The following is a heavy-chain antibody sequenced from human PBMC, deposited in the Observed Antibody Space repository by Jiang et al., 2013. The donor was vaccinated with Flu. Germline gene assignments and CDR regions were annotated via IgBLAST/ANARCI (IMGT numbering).Heavy chain of an antibody. CDR1: GYSFTSYW. CDR3: ARHSRLDGYNIYFQH. V-gene: IGHV5-10-1*01. CDR2: IDPSDSYT. D-gene: IGHD5-24*01. Sequence: KKPGESLRISCKGSGYSFTSYWISWVRQMPGKGLEWMGRIDPSDSYTNYSPSFQGHVTISADKSISTAYLQWSSLKASDTAMYYCARHSRLDGYNIYFQHWGQGTLVTVSS. J-gene: IGHJ1*01.